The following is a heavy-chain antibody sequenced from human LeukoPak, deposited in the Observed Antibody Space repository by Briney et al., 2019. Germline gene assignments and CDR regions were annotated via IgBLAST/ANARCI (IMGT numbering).Heavy chain of an antibody. CDR2: IYTSGST. CDR3: ARDIVVVVAAINWFDP. D-gene: IGHD2-15*01. Sequence: SETLSLTCTVSGVSISSYYWSWIRQPAGKGREWIGRIYTSGSTNYNPSLKSRVTMSVDTSKNQFSLKLSSVTAADTAVYYCARDIVVVVAAINWFDPWGQGTLVTVSS. V-gene: IGHV4-4*07. CDR1: GVSISSYY. J-gene: IGHJ5*02.